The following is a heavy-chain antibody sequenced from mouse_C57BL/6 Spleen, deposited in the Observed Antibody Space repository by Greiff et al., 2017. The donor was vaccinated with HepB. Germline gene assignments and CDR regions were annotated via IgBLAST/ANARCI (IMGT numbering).Heavy chain of an antibody. Sequence: QVQLKESGPELVRPGVSVKISCKGSGYTFTDYAIHWVKQSHAKSLEWIGVISTYYGDASYNQKFKDKATMTVDKSSSTAYMELARLTSEDSAVYYCARGDLYYDYDWFAYWGQGTLVTVSA. CDR1: GYTFTDYA. V-gene: IGHV1-67*01. CDR3: ARGDLYYDYDWFAY. J-gene: IGHJ3*01. CDR2: ISTYYGDA. D-gene: IGHD2-4*01.